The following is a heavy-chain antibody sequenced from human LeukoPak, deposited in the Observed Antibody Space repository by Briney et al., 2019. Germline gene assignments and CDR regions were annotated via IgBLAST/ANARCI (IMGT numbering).Heavy chain of an antibody. J-gene: IGHJ4*02. V-gene: IGHV3-21*01. CDR1: GLTFSSYS. Sequence: PGGSLRLSCVASGLTFSSYSMNWVRQAPGKGLEWVSSISSSGSYMYYADSLKGRFTISRDNAKNSLFLQMNSLRAEDTAVYYCAGEYSSGWRSLDYWGQGTLVTVSS. CDR3: AGEYSSGWRSLDY. D-gene: IGHD6-19*01. CDR2: ISSSGSYM.